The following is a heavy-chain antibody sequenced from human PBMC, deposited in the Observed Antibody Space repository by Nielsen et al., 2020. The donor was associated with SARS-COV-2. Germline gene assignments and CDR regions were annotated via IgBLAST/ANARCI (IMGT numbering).Heavy chain of an antibody. D-gene: IGHD6-13*01. CDR2: ISSSSSYI. V-gene: IGHV3-21*01. CDR3: ARHISSWYRIYYYYYGMDV. Sequence: VRQAPGKGLEWVSSISSSSSYIYYADSVKGRFTISRDNAKNSLYLQMNSLRAEDTAVYYCARHISSWYRIYYYYYGMDVWGQGTTVTVSS. J-gene: IGHJ6*02.